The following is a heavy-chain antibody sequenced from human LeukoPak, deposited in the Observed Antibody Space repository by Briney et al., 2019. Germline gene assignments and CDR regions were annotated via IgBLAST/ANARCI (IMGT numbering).Heavy chain of an antibody. V-gene: IGHV3-7*01. D-gene: IGHD6-13*01. CDR2: ITQDGSEK. Sequence: PGGSLRLSCAASGFTFSSYWMSWVRQPPGKGLEWVANITQDGSEKYYVDSVKGRSTISRDNAKNSLYLQMNSLRAEDTAVYYCARAGRAYSSSWYWFDPWGQGTLVTVSS. J-gene: IGHJ5*02. CDR1: GFTFSSYW. CDR3: ARAGRAYSSSWYWFDP.